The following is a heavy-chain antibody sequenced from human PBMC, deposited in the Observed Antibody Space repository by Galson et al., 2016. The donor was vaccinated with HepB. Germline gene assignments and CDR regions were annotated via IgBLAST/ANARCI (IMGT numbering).Heavy chain of an antibody. J-gene: IGHJ4*02. CDR3: ARGAYQWFHNKGEYYFDY. CDR2: ISQDGSNK. CDR1: GFTFSRYS. D-gene: IGHD3-10*01. V-gene: IGHV3-30*04. Sequence: SLRLSCAASGFTFSRYSAHWVRQAPGKGLEWVSVISQDGSNKFYADSVMGRFTISRDNSKNTLYLEMNSLRPEDTAVYYCARGAYQWFHNKGEYYFDYWGQGTLVTVSS.